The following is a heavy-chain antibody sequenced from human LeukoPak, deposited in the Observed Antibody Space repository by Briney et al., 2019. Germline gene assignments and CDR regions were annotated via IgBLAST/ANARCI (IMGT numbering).Heavy chain of an antibody. J-gene: IGHJ4*02. V-gene: IGHV1-69*13. D-gene: IGHD5-24*01. CDR3: ARDHPADGYNPHYFDY. Sequence: GASVKVSCKASGGTFSSYAISWVRQAPGQGLEWMGGIIPIFGTANYAQKFQGRVTITADESTSTAYMELSSLRSEDTAVYYCARDHPADGYNPHYFDYWGQGTLVTVSS. CDR2: IIPIFGTA. CDR1: GGTFSSYA.